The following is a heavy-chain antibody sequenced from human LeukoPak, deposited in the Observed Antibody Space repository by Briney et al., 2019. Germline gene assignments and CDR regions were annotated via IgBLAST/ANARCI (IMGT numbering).Heavy chain of an antibody. CDR3: ARSDYGDSVYFDY. D-gene: IGHD4-17*01. V-gene: IGHV4-30-4*08. Sequence: SETLSLTCTVSGGSISSGDYYWSWIRQPPGKGLEWIGCIYYSGSTNYNPSLKSRVTISVDTSKNQFSLKLSSVTAADTAVYYCARSDYGDSVYFDYWGQGTLVTVSS. CDR1: GGSISSGDYY. CDR2: IYYSGST. J-gene: IGHJ4*02.